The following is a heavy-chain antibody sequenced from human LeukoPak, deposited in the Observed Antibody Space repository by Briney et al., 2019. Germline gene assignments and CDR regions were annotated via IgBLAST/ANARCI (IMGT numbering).Heavy chain of an antibody. CDR1: GWSFSGYY. CDR2: INHSGST. V-gene: IGHV4-34*01. D-gene: IGHD6-13*01. J-gene: IGHJ1*01. CDR3: AREDSSSWPPGEYFQH. Sequence: AESLTLTCAAYGWSFSGYYWSWIRQAPGKGLEWIGEINHSGSTNYNPSLKSRVTISVDTSKNQFSLKLSSVTAADTAVYYCAREDSSSWPPGEYFQHWGQGTMVTVSS.